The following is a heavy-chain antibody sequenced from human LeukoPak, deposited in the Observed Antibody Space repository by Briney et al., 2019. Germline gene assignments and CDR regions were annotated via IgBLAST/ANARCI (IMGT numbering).Heavy chain of an antibody. D-gene: IGHD2-21*02. J-gene: IGHJ3*02. V-gene: IGHV1-18*01. CDR1: GYSFTDYG. CDR3: ARDLAYCGSVCYFTFDI. Sequence: ASVKVSCKASGYSFTDYGFSWVRQAPGQGLEWMGWISAHNGYTNYAQKLRGRVTMTTDTSTSTAYMELRSLTSDDTAVYYCARDLAYCGSVCYFTFDIWGQGTMVTVSS. CDR2: ISAHNGYT.